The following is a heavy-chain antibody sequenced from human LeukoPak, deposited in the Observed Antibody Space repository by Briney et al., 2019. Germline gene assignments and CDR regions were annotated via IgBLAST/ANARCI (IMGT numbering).Heavy chain of an antibody. D-gene: IGHD3-10*01. CDR3: ARDRGRYYYGSGSYSGPDY. Sequence: GGSLRLSCAASGFTFSSCAMHWVRQAPGKGLEWVAVISYDGSNKYYADSVKGRFTISRDNSKNTLYLQMNSLRAEDTAVYYCARDRGRYYYGSGSYSGPDYWGQGTLVTVSS. CDR2: ISYDGSNK. CDR1: GFTFSSCA. V-gene: IGHV3-30*04. J-gene: IGHJ4*02.